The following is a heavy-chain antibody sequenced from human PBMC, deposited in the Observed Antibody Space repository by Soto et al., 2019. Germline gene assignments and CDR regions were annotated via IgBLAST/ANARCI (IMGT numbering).Heavy chain of an antibody. CDR2: IYPGDSDT. CDR1: GYSFTSYW. CDR3: ARSPGYCSGGSCHEYNWFDP. Sequence: PGESLKISCKGSGYSFTSYWIGWVRQMPGKGLEWMGIIYPGDSDTRYSPSSQGQVTISADKSISTAYLQWSSLKASDTAMYYCARSPGYCSGGSCHEYNWFDPWGQGTLVTVSS. D-gene: IGHD2-15*01. V-gene: IGHV5-51*01. J-gene: IGHJ5*02.